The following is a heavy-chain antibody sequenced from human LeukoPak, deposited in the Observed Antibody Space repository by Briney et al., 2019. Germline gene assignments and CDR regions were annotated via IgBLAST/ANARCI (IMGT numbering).Heavy chain of an antibody. CDR3: ARVEASGYDYGAFDY. CDR2: IKQDGSEK. J-gene: IGHJ4*02. V-gene: IGHV3-7*01. D-gene: IGHD5-12*01. CDR1: GFTFSSYW. Sequence: HPGGSLRLSCAASGFTFSSYWMSWVRQAPGKGLEWVANIKQDGSEKYYVDSVKGRFTISRDNAKNSLYLQMNSLRAEDTAVYYCARVEASGYDYGAFDYWGQGTLVTVSS.